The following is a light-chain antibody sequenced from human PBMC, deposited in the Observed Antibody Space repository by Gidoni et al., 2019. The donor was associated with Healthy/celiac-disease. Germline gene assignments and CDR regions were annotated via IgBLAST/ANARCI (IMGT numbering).Light chain of an antibody. CDR3: HFGT. CDR2: KAS. Sequence: DIQMTQSPSTLSASVGDRVTITCRASQSISSWLAWYQQKPGKAPKLLIYKASSLESGVPSRFSGRGSGTEFTLTISSLQPDDFATYYGHFGTFGQGTKVEIK. V-gene: IGKV1-5*03. J-gene: IGKJ1*01. CDR1: QSISSW.